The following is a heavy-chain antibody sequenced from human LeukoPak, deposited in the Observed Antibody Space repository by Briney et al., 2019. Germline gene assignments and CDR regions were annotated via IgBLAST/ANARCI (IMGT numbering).Heavy chain of an antibody. CDR3: AREPSHPSGSYPPYYYYYYMDV. CDR2: IIPIFGTA. J-gene: IGHJ6*03. CDR1: GYTFTGYY. Sequence: SVKVSCKASGYTFTGYYMHWVRQAPGQGLEWMGGIIPIFGTANYAQKFQGRVTITADKSTSTAYMELSSLRSEDTAVYYCAREPSHPSGSYPPYYYYYYMDVWGKGTTVTVSS. D-gene: IGHD1-26*01. V-gene: IGHV1-69*06.